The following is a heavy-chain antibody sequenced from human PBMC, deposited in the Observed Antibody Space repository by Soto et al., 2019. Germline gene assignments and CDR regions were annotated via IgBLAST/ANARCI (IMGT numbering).Heavy chain of an antibody. J-gene: IGHJ4*02. Sequence: EVQLLESGGGLVQPGGSLRLSCAAYGFTFSSYAMRWVRQAPVKGLEWVSAISGSGDSTYYADSVKGRFNISRDNSKNTLYLKMISLRAEDTAVYYCASRGSGSYYDYWGQGTLVTVSS. CDR1: GFTFSSYA. V-gene: IGHV3-23*01. CDR2: ISGSGDST. CDR3: ASRGSGSYYDY. D-gene: IGHD1-26*01.